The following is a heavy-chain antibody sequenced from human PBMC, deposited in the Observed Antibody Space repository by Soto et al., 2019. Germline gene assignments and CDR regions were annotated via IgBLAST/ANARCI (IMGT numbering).Heavy chain of an antibody. D-gene: IGHD6-13*01. J-gene: IGHJ4*02. CDR1: GFTFSSYA. CDR2: ISGSGGST. Sequence: EVQLLESGGGLVQPGGSLRLSCAASGFTFSSYAMSWVRQAPGKGLEWVSAISGSGGSTYYADSVKGRFTISRDNSKNTLYLQMNSLRAEETAVYDWAYSSTPFDYWGQGTLVTVSS. CDR3: AYSSTPFDY. V-gene: IGHV3-23*01.